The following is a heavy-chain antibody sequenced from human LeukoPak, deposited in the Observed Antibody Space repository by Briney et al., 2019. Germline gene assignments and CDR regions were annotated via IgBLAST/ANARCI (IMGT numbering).Heavy chain of an antibody. CDR1: GGSISSSSYY. CDR2: IYYSGST. Sequence: SETLSLTCTVSGGSISSSSYYWGWIRQPPGKGLEWIGSIYYSGSTYYNPSLKSRVTISVDTSKNQFSLKLSSVTAADTAVYYCARGSFSSSWSKGKYFQHWGQGTLVTVSS. V-gene: IGHV4-39*01. J-gene: IGHJ1*01. D-gene: IGHD6-13*01. CDR3: ARGSFSSSWSKGKYFQH.